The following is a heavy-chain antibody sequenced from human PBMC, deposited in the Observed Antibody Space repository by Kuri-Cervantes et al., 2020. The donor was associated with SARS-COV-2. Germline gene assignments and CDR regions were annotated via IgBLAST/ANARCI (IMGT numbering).Heavy chain of an antibody. CDR2: ISGYNGNT. Sequence: ASVKVSCNASGYTFTNYGISWVRQAPGQGLEWMGWISGYNGNTNSAQKLQGRVTMTTDTSTSTAYMELRSLRPDDTAVYYCASWGRDMTTVNWVDYWGQGTLVTVSS. V-gene: IGHV1-18*04. CDR3: ASWGRDMTTVNWVDY. D-gene: IGHD4-17*01. CDR1: GYTFTNYG. J-gene: IGHJ4*02.